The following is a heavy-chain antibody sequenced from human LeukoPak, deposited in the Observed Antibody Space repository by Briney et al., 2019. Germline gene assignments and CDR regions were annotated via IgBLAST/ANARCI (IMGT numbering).Heavy chain of an antibody. D-gene: IGHD3-22*01. J-gene: IGHJ4*02. CDR1: GFTFSSYA. Sequence: GGSLRPSCAASGFTFSSYAMHWVRQAPGKGLEWVAVISYDGSNKYYADSVKGRFTISRDNSKNTLYLQMNSLRAEDTAVYYCARDYYDGSGYSLAFDYWGQGTLVTVSS. CDR3: ARDYYDGSGYSLAFDY. V-gene: IGHV3-30*01. CDR2: ISYDGSNK.